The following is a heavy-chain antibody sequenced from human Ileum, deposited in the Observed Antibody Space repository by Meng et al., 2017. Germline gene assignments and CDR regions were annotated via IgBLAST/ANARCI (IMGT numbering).Heavy chain of an antibody. V-gene: IGHV4-4*02. J-gene: IGHJ4*02. CDR2: IFQSGRT. Sequence: QVQRLEAAPRLVKPSGTHALTCAVSGTWWSWVRQPPGKGLEWIGEIFQSGRTNYNPSLKSRVTISIDKSKSQISLQLSAVTAADTAVYSCATSNDRDVYYLGYWGQGTLVTVSS. D-gene: IGHD3-22*01. CDR1: GTW. CDR3: ATSNDRDVYYLGY.